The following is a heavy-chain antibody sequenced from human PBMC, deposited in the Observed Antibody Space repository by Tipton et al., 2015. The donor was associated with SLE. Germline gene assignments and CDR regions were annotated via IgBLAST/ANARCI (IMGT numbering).Heavy chain of an antibody. J-gene: IGHJ5*02. CDR1: GGSISSYY. CDR3: ARGLVEGWFDP. V-gene: IGHV4-34*01. CDR2: ITPSGST. Sequence: TLSLTCTVSGGSISSYYWSWIRQPPGKGLEWIGEITPSGSTNCNPSPKSRVTMSVDTSKNQFSLKLSSVTAADTAVYYCARGLVEGWFDPWGQGTLVTVSS.